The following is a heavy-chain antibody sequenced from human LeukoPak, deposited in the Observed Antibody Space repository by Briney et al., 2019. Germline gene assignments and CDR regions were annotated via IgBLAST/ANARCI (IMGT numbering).Heavy chain of an antibody. CDR3: ARHSATMRGYFDY. V-gene: IGHV4-59*08. Sequence: SETLSLTCTVSGGSISSYYWSWIRQAPGKGLEWIGYIYYSGSTNYNPSLKSRVTISVDTSKNQFSLKLSSVTAADTAVYYCARHSATMRGYFDYWGQGTLVTVSS. D-gene: IGHD5-12*01. J-gene: IGHJ4*02. CDR2: IYYSGST. CDR1: GGSISSYY.